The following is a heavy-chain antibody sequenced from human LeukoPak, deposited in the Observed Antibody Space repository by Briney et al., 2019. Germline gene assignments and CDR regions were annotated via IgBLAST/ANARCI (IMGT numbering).Heavy chain of an antibody. D-gene: IGHD2-2*01. CDR3: AHRKATSWAHDY. Sequence: GGSLRLSCAASGFPFSSYWMNWVRQAPGKGLEWVANIKQDGSEKYYVDSVKGRFTISRDNSKNTLNLQMNSLRAEDTAVYYCAHRKATSWAHDYWGQGTLVTVSS. CDR1: GFPFSSYW. CDR2: IKQDGSEK. J-gene: IGHJ4*02. V-gene: IGHV3-7*03.